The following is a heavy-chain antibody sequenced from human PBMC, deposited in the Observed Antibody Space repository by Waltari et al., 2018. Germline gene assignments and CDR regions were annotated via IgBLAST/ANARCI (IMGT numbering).Heavy chain of an antibody. D-gene: IGHD6-19*01. Sequence: QVQLQQWGAGLLKPSETLSLTCAVYGGSFSGYYWSWIRQPPGKGLEWIGEINHSGSTNYNPSRKSRVTISVDTSKNQFSLKLSSVTAADTAVYYCARGRGAVAYFDYWGQGTLVTVSS. CDR3: ARGRGAVAYFDY. V-gene: IGHV4-34*01. J-gene: IGHJ4*02. CDR2: INHSGST. CDR1: GGSFSGYY.